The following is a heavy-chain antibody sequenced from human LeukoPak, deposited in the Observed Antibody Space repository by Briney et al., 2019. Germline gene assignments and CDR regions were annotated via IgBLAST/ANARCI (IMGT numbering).Heavy chain of an antibody. CDR1: KFTFSDYS. V-gene: IGHV3-21*01. CDR3: ATGYSSSWENAFDI. J-gene: IGHJ3*02. D-gene: IGHD6-13*01. CDR2: ISSIRNYI. Sequence: PGGSLRLSCAASKFTFSDYSMSWVRQAPGKGLEWVSSISSIRNYIYYADSVKGRFTVSRDNAKNTLYLQMNSLRAEDTAVYYCATGYSSSWENAFDIWGQGTMVAVSS.